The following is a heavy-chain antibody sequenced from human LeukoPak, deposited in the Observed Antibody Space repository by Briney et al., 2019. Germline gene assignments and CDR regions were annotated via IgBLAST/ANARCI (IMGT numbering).Heavy chain of an antibody. CDR3: ARGEIVGATGYYFDY. CDR2: IYTSGST. Sequence: SETLSLTCTVSGGSISSYYWSWIRQPAGKGLEWIGRIYTSGSTNYNPSLKSRVTMSVDTSKNQFSLKLSSVTAADTAVYYCARGEIVGATGYYFDYWGQGTLVTASS. CDR1: GGSISSYY. D-gene: IGHD1-26*01. J-gene: IGHJ4*02. V-gene: IGHV4-4*07.